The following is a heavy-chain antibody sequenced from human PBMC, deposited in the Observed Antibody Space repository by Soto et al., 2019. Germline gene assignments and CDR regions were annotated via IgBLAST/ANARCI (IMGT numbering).Heavy chain of an antibody. D-gene: IGHD4-17*01. CDR1: GYTFTSYG. CDR3: ARTLGYGDYPYHFDS. CDR2: ISAYNGNT. Sequence: GASVKVSCKASGYTFTSYGISWVRQAPGQGLEWMGWISAYNGNTNYAQKLQGRVTMTTDTSTSTAYMELRSLRSDDTAVFYCARTLGYGDYPYHFDSWGQGTLVTVSS. V-gene: IGHV1-18*01. J-gene: IGHJ4*02.